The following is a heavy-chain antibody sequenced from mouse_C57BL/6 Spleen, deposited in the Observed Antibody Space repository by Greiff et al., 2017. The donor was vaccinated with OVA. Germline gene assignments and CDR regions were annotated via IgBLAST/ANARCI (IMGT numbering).Heavy chain of an antibody. CDR2: ISYDGSN. CDR1: GYSITSGYY. Sequence: EVKLVESGPGLVKPSQSLSLTCSVTGYSITSGYYWNWIRQFPGNKLEWMGYISYDGSNNYNPSLQNRISLSRDTSKNQFFLKLNSVTTEDEAAYYCARRDYGSRRGCDMDDWGQGTSVTVSS. J-gene: IGHJ4*01. V-gene: IGHV3-6*01. D-gene: IGHD1-1*01. CDR3: ARRDYGSRRGCDMDD.